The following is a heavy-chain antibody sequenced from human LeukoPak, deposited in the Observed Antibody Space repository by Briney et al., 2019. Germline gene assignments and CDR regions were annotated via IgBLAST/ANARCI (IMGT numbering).Heavy chain of an antibody. CDR1: GITFSRFW. D-gene: IGHD5-24*01. Sequence: PGGSLRLSCAASGITFSRFWMSWVRQAPGKGLEWVSAISGSGGSTYYAHSVKGRFTISRDNSKNTLYLQMNSLRAEDTAVYYCAKGDGYSPFDYWGQGTLVTVSS. CDR2: ISGSGGST. J-gene: IGHJ4*02. V-gene: IGHV3-23*01. CDR3: AKGDGYSPFDY.